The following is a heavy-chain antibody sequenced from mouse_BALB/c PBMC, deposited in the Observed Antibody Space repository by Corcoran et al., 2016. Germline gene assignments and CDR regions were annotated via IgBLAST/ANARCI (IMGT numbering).Heavy chain of an antibody. CDR1: GYSFTGYY. V-gene: IGHV1S34*01. J-gene: IGHJ3*01. CDR2: ISCYNGAI. CDR3: AIGGDAYFFPFAY. D-gene: IGHD2-3*01. Sequence: LVKTGASVKISCKASGYSFTGYYMHWVKQSHGKSLEWIGYISCYNGAISYNQKFKGRATFTVDTSYSKAYMQFNSLTSEDSAVYYCAIGGDAYFFPFAYWGQGTLVTVSA.